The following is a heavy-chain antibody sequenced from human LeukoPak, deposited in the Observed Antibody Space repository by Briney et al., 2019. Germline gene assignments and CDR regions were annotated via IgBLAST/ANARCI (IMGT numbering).Heavy chain of an antibody. Sequence: SETLSLTCTVSGGSISSYYWSWIRQPPGKGLEWIGYIYYSGSTNYNPSLKSRVTISVDTSKNQFSLKLSSVTAADTAVYYCAREKGLRGFGYWGQGTLVTVSS. CDR3: AREKGLRGFGY. V-gene: IGHV4-59*12. J-gene: IGHJ4*02. CDR2: IYYSGST. D-gene: IGHD3-10*01. CDR1: GGSISSYY.